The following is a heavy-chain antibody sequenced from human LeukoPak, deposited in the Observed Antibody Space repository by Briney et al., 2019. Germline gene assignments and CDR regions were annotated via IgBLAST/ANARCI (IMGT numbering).Heavy chain of an antibody. CDR3: AKDHGMGDPELYYYDSNGSWMDFDY. V-gene: IGHV3-23*01. J-gene: IGHJ4*02. CDR2: ISGSGGST. D-gene: IGHD3-22*01. CDR1: GFTFSSYA. Sequence: PGGSLRLSCAASGFTFSSYAMSWVRQAPGKGLEWVSAISGSGGSTYYADSVKGRFTISRDNSKNTLYLQMNSLRAEDTAVYYCAKDHGMGDPELYYYDSNGSWMDFDYWGQGTLVTVSS.